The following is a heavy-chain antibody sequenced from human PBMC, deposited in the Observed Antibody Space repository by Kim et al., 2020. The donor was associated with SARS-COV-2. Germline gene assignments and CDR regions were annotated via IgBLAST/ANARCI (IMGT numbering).Heavy chain of an antibody. Sequence: GGSLRLSCAASGFTFSSYAMSWVRQAPGKGLEWVSAISGSGGSTYYADSVKGRFTISRDNSKNTLYLQMNSLRAEDTAVYYCAKDRITMIVVVSPDFDYWGQGTLVPGSS. D-gene: IGHD3-22*01. CDR1: GFTFSSYA. V-gene: IGHV3-23*01. CDR2: ISGSGGST. CDR3: AKDRITMIVVVSPDFDY. J-gene: IGHJ4*02.